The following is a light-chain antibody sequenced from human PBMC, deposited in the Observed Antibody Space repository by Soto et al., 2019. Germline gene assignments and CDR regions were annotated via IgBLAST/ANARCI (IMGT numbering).Light chain of an antibody. V-gene: IGKV3-11*01. CDR3: QQRSNWIT. CDR1: QSVSSY. Sequence: ETVSTQSPATLSLSPGERATLSCRASQSVSSYLAWYQQKPGQAPRLLIYDASNRATGIPARFSGSGSGTDFTLTISSLEPEDFAVYYCQQRSNWITFGQGTRLEIK. J-gene: IGKJ5*01. CDR2: DAS.